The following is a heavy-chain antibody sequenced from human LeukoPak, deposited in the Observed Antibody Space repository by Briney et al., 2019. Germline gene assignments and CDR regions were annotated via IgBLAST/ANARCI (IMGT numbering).Heavy chain of an antibody. D-gene: IGHD6-19*01. V-gene: IGHV3-66*01. CDR2: IYSGGST. Sequence: GGSLRLSCAVSGFKVTNDYMNWVRQAPGKGLEWVSIIYSGGSTYYADSVKGRFTISRDSSNNTLFLQMTNLRAEDSGLYYCATDVRSSPLGFWGHGTLVTVSS. CDR1: GFKVTNDY. J-gene: IGHJ4*01. CDR3: ATDVRSSPLGF.